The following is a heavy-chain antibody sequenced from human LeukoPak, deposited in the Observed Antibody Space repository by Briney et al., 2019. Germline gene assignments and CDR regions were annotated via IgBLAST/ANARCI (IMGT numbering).Heavy chain of an antibody. J-gene: IGHJ4*02. V-gene: IGHV4-39*01. CDR3: ARLCSVYYYGSGSYFFDY. CDR2: IYYSGST. CDR1: GGSISSSSYY. D-gene: IGHD3-10*01. Sequence: SETLSLTCTVSGGSISSSSYYWGWIRQPPGKGLEWIGSIYYSGSTYYNPSPKSRVTISVDTSKNQFSLKLSSVTAADTAVYYCARLCSVYYYGSGSYFFDYWGQGTLVTVSS.